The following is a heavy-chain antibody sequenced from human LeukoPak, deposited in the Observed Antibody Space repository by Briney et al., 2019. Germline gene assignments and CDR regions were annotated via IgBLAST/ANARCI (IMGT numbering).Heavy chain of an antibody. CDR2: ISFDGSFE. V-gene: IGHV3-33*03. CDR1: GFTFNTFG. Sequence: GGSLRLSCAVSGFTFNTFGMHWVRQAPGKGLEWVALISFDGSFEYSADSLKGRFIISRDNAENSLYLQMNSLRAEDTAIYYCTRVGYIDEGIDYWGQGTLVTVSS. J-gene: IGHJ4*02. D-gene: IGHD5-24*01. CDR3: TRVGYIDEGIDY.